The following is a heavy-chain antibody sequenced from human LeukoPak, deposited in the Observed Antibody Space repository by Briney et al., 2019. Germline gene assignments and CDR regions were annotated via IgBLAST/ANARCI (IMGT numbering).Heavy chain of an antibody. CDR1: GFTFDDYT. D-gene: IGHD4-23*01. J-gene: IGHJ3*02. CDR2: ISWDGGST. V-gene: IGHV3-43*01. Sequence: GGSLRLSCAASGFTFDDYTMHWVRQAPGKGLEWVSLISWDGGSTYYADSVKGRFTISRDNSKNSLYLQMNSLRTEDTALYYCAKDIGSRGGNPNDAFDIWGQGTMVTVSS. CDR3: AKDIGSRGGNPNDAFDI.